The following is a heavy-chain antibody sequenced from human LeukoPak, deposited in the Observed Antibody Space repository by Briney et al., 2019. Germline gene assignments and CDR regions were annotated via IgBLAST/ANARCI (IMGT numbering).Heavy chain of an antibody. V-gene: IGHV4-39*01. CDR2: IYYSGST. J-gene: IGHJ4*02. D-gene: IGHD3-22*01. CDR3: AVGHYYHSSGYLFDS. Sequence: SETLSLTCTVSGGSISSSSYYWGWIRQPPGKGLEWIGSIYYSGSTYYNPSLKSRVTISVDTSKNQFSLKLSSVTAADTAVYYCAVGHYYHSSGYLFDSWGQGTLVTVSS. CDR1: GGSISSSSYY.